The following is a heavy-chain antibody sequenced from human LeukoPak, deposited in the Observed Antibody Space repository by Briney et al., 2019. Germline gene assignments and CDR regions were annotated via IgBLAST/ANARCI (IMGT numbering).Heavy chain of an antibody. CDR3: AKDRSGSWSFDY. CDR1: GFTFSTSG. D-gene: IGHD6-13*01. J-gene: IGHJ4*02. Sequence: QRGGSLRLSCAASGFTFSTSGMHWVRQAPGKGLEWVAVVWNDGRNKYYADSVKGRFTISRDNSKNTLYLQMNSLRTEDTAVYYCAKDRSGSWSFDYWGQGTLVTVS. V-gene: IGHV3-30*02. CDR2: VWNDGRNK.